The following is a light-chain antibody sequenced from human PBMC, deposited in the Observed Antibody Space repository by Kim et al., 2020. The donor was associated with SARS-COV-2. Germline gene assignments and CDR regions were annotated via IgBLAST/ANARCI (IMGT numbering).Light chain of an antibody. CDR1: QSVSSN. Sequence: EIVMTQSPATLSVSPGERATLSCRASQSVSSNLAWYQQKPGQAPRLLIYGASTRATGIPARFSGSGSGTEFTLTISSLQSEDFAVYYCHQYNNWPPRTFGQGTKVYIK. CDR3: HQYNNWPPRT. V-gene: IGKV3-15*01. CDR2: GAS. J-gene: IGKJ1*01.